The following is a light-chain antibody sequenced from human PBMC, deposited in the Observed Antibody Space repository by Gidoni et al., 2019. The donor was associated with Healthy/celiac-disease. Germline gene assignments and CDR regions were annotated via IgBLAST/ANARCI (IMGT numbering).Light chain of an antibody. CDR2: AAS. CDR3: QQSYSTPRT. J-gene: IGKJ4*01. Sequence: DIQMTQSPSSLSASVGDRVTITCRASQSISSYLNWYQQKPGKAPNLLIYAASSLQSGVPARFSGIGSGTDFTLTISSLQPEDFATYYCQQSYSTPRTFGGGTKVEIK. CDR1: QSISSY. V-gene: IGKV1-39*01.